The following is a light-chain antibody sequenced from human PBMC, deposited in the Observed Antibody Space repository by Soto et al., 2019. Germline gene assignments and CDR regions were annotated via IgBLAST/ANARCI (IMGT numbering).Light chain of an antibody. CDR2: GDS. CDR1: NIGSKS. Sequence: SYELTQPPSVSVAPGQTARITCGGNNIGSKSVHWYQQKPGQAPVLVVYGDSDRPSGIPERFSGSNSGNTATLTTSRVEAGDEADYYCQVWDSSSDHYVFGAGTKVTVL. V-gene: IGLV3-21*02. J-gene: IGLJ1*01. CDR3: QVWDSSSDHYV.